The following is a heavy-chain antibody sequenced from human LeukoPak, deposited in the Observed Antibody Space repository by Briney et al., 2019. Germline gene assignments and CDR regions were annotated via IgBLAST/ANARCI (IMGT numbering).Heavy chain of an antibody. V-gene: IGHV4-34*01. CDR1: GGSFSGYY. D-gene: IGHD3-16*02. CDR2: INHSGST. J-gene: IGHJ4*02. Sequence: SETLSLTCAVYGGSFSGYYWSWIRQPPGKGLEWIGEINHSGSTNYNPSLKSRVTISVDTSRNQFSLKLSSVTAADTAVYYCARGRDYVWGSYRLFDYWGQGTLVTVSS. CDR3: ARGRDYVWGSYRLFDY.